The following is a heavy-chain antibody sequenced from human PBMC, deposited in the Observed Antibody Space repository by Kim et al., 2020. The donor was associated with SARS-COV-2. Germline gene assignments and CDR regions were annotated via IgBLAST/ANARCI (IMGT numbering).Heavy chain of an antibody. Sequence: GGSLRLSCEASGFNFNNFGMHWVRQAPGKGLEWVAVISYEGSKKYYIDSVKGRFTISRDNSKNTLYLQMSSLRVEETAVYYCASAIGVCCLTQPFTSLSSWDQGLLVTDSS. CDR3: ASAIGVCCLTQPFTSLSS. CDR1: GFNFNNFG. D-gene: IGHD2-2*01. CDR2: ISYEGSKK. V-gene: IGHV3-30*04. J-gene: IGHJ5*01.